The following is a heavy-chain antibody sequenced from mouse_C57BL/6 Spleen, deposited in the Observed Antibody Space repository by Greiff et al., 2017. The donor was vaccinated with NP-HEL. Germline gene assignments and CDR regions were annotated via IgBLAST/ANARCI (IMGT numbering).Heavy chain of an antibody. CDR3: AREDDGYFFAY. Sequence: VKLQQSGAELARPGASVKLSCKASGYTFTSYGISWVKQRTGQGLEWIGEIYPRSGSTYYNEKFKGKATLTADKSSSTAYMELRSLTSETAAVYFCAREDDGYFFAYWGQGTLVTVSA. V-gene: IGHV1-81*01. J-gene: IGHJ3*01. CDR1: GYTFTSYG. CDR2: IYPRSGST. D-gene: IGHD2-3*01.